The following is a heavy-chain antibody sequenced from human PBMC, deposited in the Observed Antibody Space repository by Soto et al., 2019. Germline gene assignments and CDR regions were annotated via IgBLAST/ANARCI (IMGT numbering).Heavy chain of an antibody. V-gene: IGHV3-30*18. CDR2: ISYDGSNK. CDR3: AKDMASLGYCSGGSCYRYGMDV. Sequence: QVQLVESGGGVVQPGRSLRLSCAASGFTFSSYGMHWVRQAPGKGLEWVAVISYDGSNKYYADPVKGRFTISRDNSKNTLYLQMNSLRAEVTAVYYCAKDMASLGYCSGGSCYRYGMDVWGQGTTVTVSS. CDR1: GFTFSSYG. D-gene: IGHD2-15*01. J-gene: IGHJ6*02.